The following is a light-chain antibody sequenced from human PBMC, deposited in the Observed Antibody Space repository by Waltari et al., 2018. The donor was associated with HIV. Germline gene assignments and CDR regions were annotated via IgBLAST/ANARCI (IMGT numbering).Light chain of an antibody. CDR2: GAF. CDR1: ESVSNY. V-gene: IGKV3-11*01. CDR3: QHRNNWAV. Sequence: ELVLPQSPATLSLSPAGRATLSCRASESVSNYLAWYQQKPGQAPRLLIYGAFNRATGIPARFSASGSGTDFTLTISSLEPEDFAVYYCQHRNNWAVFGPGTKVDI. J-gene: IGKJ3*01.